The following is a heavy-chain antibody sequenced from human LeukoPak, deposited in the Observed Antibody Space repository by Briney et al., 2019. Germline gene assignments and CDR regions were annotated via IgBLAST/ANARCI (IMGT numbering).Heavy chain of an antibody. J-gene: IGHJ4*02. D-gene: IGHD3-22*01. CDR3: ARGPPLTYDGSGYYFFDY. Sequence: SETLSLTCAVYGGSFSGYFWTWIRQPPGKGLEWIGEINHGGSTNYNPSLKSRVTISVDTYKNHFSLKLSSLTAADTGVYYCARGPPLTYDGSGYYFFDYWGQGTLVTVSS. CDR2: INHGGST. CDR1: GGSFSGYF. V-gene: IGHV4-34*01.